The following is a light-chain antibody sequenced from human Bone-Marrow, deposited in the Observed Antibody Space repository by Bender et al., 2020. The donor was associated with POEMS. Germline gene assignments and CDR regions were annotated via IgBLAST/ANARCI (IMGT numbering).Light chain of an antibody. CDR3: SSYDGTTLVL. CDR1: SSDVGSYNL. CDR2: EVS. V-gene: IGLV2-23*02. Sequence: QSALTQPASVSGSPGQSITISCTGTSSDVGSYNLVSWFQQHPNKAPKLMIYEVSKRPSGVSNRFSGSKSGNTASLTISGLQAGDEADYYCSSYDGTTLVLFGGWTKLTVL. J-gene: IGLJ2*01.